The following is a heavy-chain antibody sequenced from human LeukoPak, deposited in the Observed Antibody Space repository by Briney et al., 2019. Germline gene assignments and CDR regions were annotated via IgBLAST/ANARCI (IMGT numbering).Heavy chain of an antibody. CDR2: IIPIFGTA. CDR1: GGTFSSYA. D-gene: IGHD5-18*01. CDR3: AGGPTRGLPHFDY. V-gene: IGHV1-69*05. J-gene: IGHJ4*02. Sequence: ASVKVSCKASGGTFSSYAISWVRQAPGQGLEWMGGIIPIFGTANYAQKFQGRVTITTDESTSTAYMELSSLRSEDTAVYYCAGGPTRGLPHFDYWGQGTLVTVSS.